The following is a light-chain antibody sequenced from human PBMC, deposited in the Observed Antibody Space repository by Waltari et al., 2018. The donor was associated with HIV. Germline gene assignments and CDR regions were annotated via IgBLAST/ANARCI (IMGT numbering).Light chain of an antibody. Sequence: AIRMTQSPSSFSASTGDTVTITCRASQFISSYLAWYQQKPGKAPKVLIYAASTLHTGVSSRFSGSGSGTDFTLTISSLQSEDFASYYCQQYYTHQLTFGPGTTVDIK. CDR3: QQYYTHQLT. CDR2: AAS. CDR1: QFISSY. J-gene: IGKJ3*01. V-gene: IGKV1-8*01.